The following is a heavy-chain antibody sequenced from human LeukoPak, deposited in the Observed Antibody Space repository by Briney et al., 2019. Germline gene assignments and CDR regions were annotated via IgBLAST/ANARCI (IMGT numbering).Heavy chain of an antibody. CDR3: ARDRFGELLSEKAGMDV. Sequence: GGSLRLSCAASGFTFSSYAMGWVRQAPGKGLEWVSVISGSGGSTYYADSVKGRFTISRDNSKNTLYLQMNSLRAEDTAVYYCARDRFGELLSEKAGMDVWGQGTTVTVSS. V-gene: IGHV3-23*01. D-gene: IGHD3-10*01. CDR1: GFTFSSYA. J-gene: IGHJ6*02. CDR2: ISGSGGST.